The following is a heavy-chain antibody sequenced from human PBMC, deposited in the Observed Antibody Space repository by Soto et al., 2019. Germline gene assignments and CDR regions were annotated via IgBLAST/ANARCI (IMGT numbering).Heavy chain of an antibody. CDR2: TNEDGSTI. CDR3: TRDRGGRGGY. Sequence: EVQLVESGGGLVQPGGSLRLSCAASGFTFSSYWMHWVRQAPGKGLVWVSRTNEDGSTINYADSVKGRFTISRDNAKNTLNLEMNGGGAEGTGVYYCTRDRGGRGGYWGQGTLVTVSS. V-gene: IGHV3-74*01. CDR1: GFTFSSYW. J-gene: IGHJ4*02. D-gene: IGHD3-16*01.